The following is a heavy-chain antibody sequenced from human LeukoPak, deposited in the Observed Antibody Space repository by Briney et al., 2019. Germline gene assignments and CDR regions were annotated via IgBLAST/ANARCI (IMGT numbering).Heavy chain of an antibody. CDR1: GYTFTSYG. CDR3: ARSTGRKATYSSSWYAYNFDY. D-gene: IGHD6-13*01. CDR2: ISAYNGNT. Sequence: ASVKVSCKASGYTFTSYGIGWVRQAPGQGLEWMGWISAYNGNTNYAQKLQGRVTMTTDTSTSTAYMELRSLRSDDTAVYYCARSTGRKATYSSSWYAYNFDYWGQGTLVTVSS. J-gene: IGHJ4*02. V-gene: IGHV1-18*01.